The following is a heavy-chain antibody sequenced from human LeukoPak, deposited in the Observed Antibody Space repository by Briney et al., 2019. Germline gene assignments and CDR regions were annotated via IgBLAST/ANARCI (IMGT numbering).Heavy chain of an antibody. D-gene: IGHD3-22*01. CDR1: GGSISSGDYY. CDR3: ARSFDNGSSVDY. Sequence: SQTLSLTCTVSGGSISSGDYYWSWIRQPPGKGLEWIGYIYYSGSTYYNPSLKSRVTISVDTSKNQFSLKLSSVTAADTAVYYCARSFDNGSSVDYWGQGTLVTVSS. J-gene: IGHJ4*02. CDR2: IYYSGST. V-gene: IGHV4-30-4*01.